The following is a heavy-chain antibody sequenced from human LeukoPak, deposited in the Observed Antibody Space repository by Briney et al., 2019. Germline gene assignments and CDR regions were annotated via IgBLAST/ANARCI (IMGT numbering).Heavy chain of an antibody. CDR1: GGSFSGYY. CDR2: INHSGST. Sequence: SETLSLTCAVYGGSFSGYYWSWIRQPPGKGLEWIGEINHSGSTNYNPSLKSRVTISVDTSKNQFSLKLSSVTAADTAVYYCARGRNLFWSGYYYFDYWGQGTLVTVSS. V-gene: IGHV4-34*01. CDR3: ARGRNLFWSGYYYFDY. J-gene: IGHJ4*02. D-gene: IGHD3-3*01.